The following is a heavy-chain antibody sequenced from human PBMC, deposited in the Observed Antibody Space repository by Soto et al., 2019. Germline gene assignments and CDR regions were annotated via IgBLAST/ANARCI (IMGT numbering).Heavy chain of an antibody. V-gene: IGHV3-15*01. CDR2: IKSKSDGGTT. D-gene: IGHD2-15*01. CDR1: GFTFSDAW. J-gene: IGHJ5*02. Sequence: GGSLRLSCAASGFTFSDAWMSWVRQAPGKGLDRVGRIKSKSDGGTTEYAAPVRGRFTISRDDSKNTLYLQMNSLKTEDTAVYYCTTDLWRIAVVVGSTGYFNPWGQGTPVTVSS. CDR3: TTDLWRIAVVVGSTGYFNP.